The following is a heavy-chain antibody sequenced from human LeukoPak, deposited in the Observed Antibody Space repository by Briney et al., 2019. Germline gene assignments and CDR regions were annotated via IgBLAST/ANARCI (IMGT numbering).Heavy chain of an antibody. J-gene: IGHJ4*02. D-gene: IGHD3-22*01. CDR2: ITASGVTT. CDR3: AKAPYDTSGFSSPNYFDY. Sequence: AGGSLRLSCAASGFTFSSYAMSWVRRAPGKGLEWISTITASGVTTYYADSVKGRFTISRDNSKNTLFLQMNSLRAEDTAVYYCAKAPYDTSGFSSPNYFDYWGQGTLVTVSS. V-gene: IGHV3-23*01. CDR1: GFTFSSYA.